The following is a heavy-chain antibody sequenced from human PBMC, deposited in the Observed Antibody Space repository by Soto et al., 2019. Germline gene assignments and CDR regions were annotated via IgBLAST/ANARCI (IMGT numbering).Heavy chain of an antibody. Sequence: ASVKVSCKASGYTFTSYYMHWVRQAPGQGLEWMGIINPSGGSTSCAQKFQGRVTMTRDTSTNTVYMELSSLRSEDTAVYYCARAEGRDFWSGQSNWFDPWGQGTLVTVSS. V-gene: IGHV1-46*01. D-gene: IGHD3-3*01. CDR1: GYTFTSYY. J-gene: IGHJ5*02. CDR3: ARAEGRDFWSGQSNWFDP. CDR2: INPSGGST.